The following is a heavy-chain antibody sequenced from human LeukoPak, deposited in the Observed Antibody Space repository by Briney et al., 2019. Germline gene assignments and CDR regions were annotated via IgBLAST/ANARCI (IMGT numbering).Heavy chain of an antibody. J-gene: IGHJ5*02. V-gene: IGHV4-61*02. CDR3: ARDREITFGGVIRVWFDP. D-gene: IGHD3-16*02. CDR2: IYTSGST. CDR1: GGSISSGSYY. Sequence: SETLSLTCTVSGGSISSGSYYWSWIRQPAGKGLEWIGRIYTSGSTNYNPSLKSRVTISVDTSKNQFSLKLSSVTAADTAVYYCARDREITFGGVIRVWFDPWGQGTLVTVSS.